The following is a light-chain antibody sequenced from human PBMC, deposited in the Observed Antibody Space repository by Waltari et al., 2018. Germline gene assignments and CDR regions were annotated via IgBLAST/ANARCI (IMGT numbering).Light chain of an antibody. Sequence: DIVMTQSPDSLAVSLGERATINCKSSQSVLYCSNNKNYLAWYQQKPGQPPRLLIYWASTRESGVPDRFSGGGSGTDFTLTISSLQAEDVAVYYCQQYYSTPLTFGGGTKVEIK. CDR1: QSVLYCSNNKNY. V-gene: IGKV4-1*01. CDR3: QQYYSTPLT. J-gene: IGKJ4*01. CDR2: WAS.